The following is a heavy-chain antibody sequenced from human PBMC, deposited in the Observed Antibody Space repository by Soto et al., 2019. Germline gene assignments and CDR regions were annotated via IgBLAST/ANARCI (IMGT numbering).Heavy chain of an antibody. J-gene: IGHJ3*02. CDR2: MSTDGSDT. V-gene: IGHV3-74*03. Sequence: GGSLRLSCAASGFTFSSYSMNWVRQAPGEGLVWVSRMSTDGSDTKFADSVKGRFTISRDNAKSTLYLDMNSLRAEDTGVYYCARPKTKVYSAFDTWGQGTMVTVSS. CDR1: GFTFSSYS. D-gene: IGHD6-6*01. CDR3: ARPKTKVYSAFDT.